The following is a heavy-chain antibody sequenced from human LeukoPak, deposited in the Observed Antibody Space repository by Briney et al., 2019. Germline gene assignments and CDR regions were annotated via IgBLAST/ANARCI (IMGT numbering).Heavy chain of an antibody. V-gene: IGHV3-21*01. D-gene: IGHD6-19*01. J-gene: IGHJ4*02. Sequence: KSGGSLRLSCAASGFTFSSYSMNWVRQAPGKGLEWVSSISSSSSYIYYADSVKGRFTISRDNAKNSLYLQMDTLRAEDTAVYYCARVGKNGWDSDHWGQGTLVTVSS. CDR1: GFTFSSYS. CDR2: ISSSSSYI. CDR3: ARVGKNGWDSDH.